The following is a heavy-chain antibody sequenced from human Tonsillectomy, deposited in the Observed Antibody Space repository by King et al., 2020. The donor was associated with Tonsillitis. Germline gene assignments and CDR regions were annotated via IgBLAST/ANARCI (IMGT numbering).Heavy chain of an antibody. CDR2: IWSDGENK. CDR3: ARSITGSTRGIDY. CDR1: AFTFSSYG. Sequence: QLVQSGGGVVQPGRSLRLSCASSAFTFSSYGMHWVRQAPGKGLEWVAVIWSDGENKYYADSVKGRLTISRDNSKNTVFLQMNSVRAEDKAVYYCARSITGSTRGIDYWGQGTLVTVSS. V-gene: IGHV3-33*01. J-gene: IGHJ4*02. D-gene: IGHD1-20*01.